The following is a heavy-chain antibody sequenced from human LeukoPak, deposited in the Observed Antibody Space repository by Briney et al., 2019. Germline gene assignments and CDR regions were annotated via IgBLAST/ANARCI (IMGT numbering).Heavy chain of an antibody. CDR3: ARGDGVSTLNDAFDI. Sequence: PGGSLRLSCAASGFTFSSYAMHWVPQAPGKGLEWVAVISYDGSNKYYADSVKGRFTISRDNSKNTLYLQMNSLRAEDTAVYYCARGDGVSTLNDAFDIWGQGTMVTVSS. V-gene: IGHV3-30-3*01. CDR1: GFTFSSYA. J-gene: IGHJ3*02. CDR2: ISYDGSNK. D-gene: IGHD2-8*01.